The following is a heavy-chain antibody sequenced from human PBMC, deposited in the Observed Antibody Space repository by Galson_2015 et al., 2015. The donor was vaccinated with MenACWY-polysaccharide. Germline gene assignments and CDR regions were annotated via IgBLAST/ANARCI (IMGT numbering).Heavy chain of an antibody. CDR3: ARGYCGYD. V-gene: IGHV3-74*01. D-gene: IGHD5-12*01. J-gene: IGHJ4*02. CDR2: IKSDGSST. CDR1: GFTFSTYW. Sequence: SLRLSCAASGFTFSTYWMHWVRHAPGKGLVWVSRIKSDGSSTSYADSVKGRFTISRDNAKNTLYLQMNSLRAEDTAVYYCARGYCGYDWGQGTLVTVSS.